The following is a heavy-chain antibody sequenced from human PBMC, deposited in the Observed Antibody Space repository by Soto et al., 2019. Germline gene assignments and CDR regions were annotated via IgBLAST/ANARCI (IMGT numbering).Heavy chain of an antibody. J-gene: IGHJ4*02. CDR1: GFTFSSYW. CDR3: ATLADSWRRRVQSIAAPSDY. V-gene: IGHV3-74*01. Sequence: GGSLRLSCAASGFTFSSYWMHWVRQAPGKGLVWVSRINSDGSSTSYADSVKGRFTISRDNAKNTLYLQMNSLRAEDTAVYYCATLADSWRRRVQSIAAPSDYWGQGTLVTVSS. CDR2: INSDGSST. D-gene: IGHD6-6*01.